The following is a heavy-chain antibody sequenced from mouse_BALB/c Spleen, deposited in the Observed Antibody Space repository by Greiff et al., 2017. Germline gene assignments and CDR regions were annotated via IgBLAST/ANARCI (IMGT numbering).Heavy chain of an antibody. J-gene: IGHJ3*01. V-gene: IGHV1-82*01. CDR2: IYPGDGDT. CDR3: ARGGLRLSFAY. CDR1: GYAFSSSW. D-gene: IGHD2-4*01. Sequence: VQLQQSGPELVKPGASVKISCKASGYAFSSSWMNWVKQRPGQGLEWIGRIYPGDGDTNYNGKFKGKATLTADKSSSTAYMQLSSLTSVDSAVYFCARGGLRLSFAYWGQGTLVTVSA.